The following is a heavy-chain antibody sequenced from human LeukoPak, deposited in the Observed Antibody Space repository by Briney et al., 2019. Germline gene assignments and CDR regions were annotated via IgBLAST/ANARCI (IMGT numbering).Heavy chain of an antibody. J-gene: IGHJ3*02. CDR2: ISSSSSYI. V-gene: IGHV3-21*01. CDR3: ARGGRWLQLGSDAFDI. D-gene: IGHD5-24*01. CDR1: GFTFSSYS. Sequence: GGSPRLSCAASGFTFSSYSMNWVRQAPGKGLEWVSSISSSSSYIYYADSVKGRFTISRDNAENSLYLQMNSLRAEDTAVYYCARGGRWLQLGSDAFDIWGQGTMVTVSS.